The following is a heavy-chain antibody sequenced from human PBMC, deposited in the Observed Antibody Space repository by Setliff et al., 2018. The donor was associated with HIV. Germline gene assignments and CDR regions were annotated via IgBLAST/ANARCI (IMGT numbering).Heavy chain of an antibody. Sequence: AGGSLRLSCAASGFTFSSYAMSWVRQAPGKGLEWVSGISASGGSIYYADSVKGRFTISRDNSKNTLYLQMSSLRAEDTAVYYCAKGGANGWYGGYFQHWGQGTLVTVSS. CDR1: GFTFSSYA. CDR3: AKGGANGWYGGYFQH. D-gene: IGHD6-19*01. CDR2: ISASGGSI. V-gene: IGHV3-23*01. J-gene: IGHJ1*01.